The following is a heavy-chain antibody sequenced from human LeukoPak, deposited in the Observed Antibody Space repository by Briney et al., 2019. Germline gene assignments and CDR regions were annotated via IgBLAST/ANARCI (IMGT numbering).Heavy chain of an antibody. D-gene: IGHD2-2*01. V-gene: IGHV3-49*04. CDR1: GFTFGDYA. CDR2: IRSKAYGGTT. J-gene: IGHJ6*02. Sequence: PGRSLRLSCTASGFTFGDYAMSWVRQAPGKGLEWVGFIRSKAYGGTTEYAASVKGRFTISRDDSKSIAYLQMNSLKTEDTAVYYCTRGGAVPAAMGLDYYGMDVWGQGTTVTVSS. CDR3: TRGGAVPAAMGLDYYGMDV.